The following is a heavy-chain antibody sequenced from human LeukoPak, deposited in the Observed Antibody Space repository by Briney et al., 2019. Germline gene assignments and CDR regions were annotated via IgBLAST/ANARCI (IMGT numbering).Heavy chain of an antibody. D-gene: IGHD6-19*01. V-gene: IGHV4-39*01. J-gene: IGHJ5*02. Sequence: SETLSLTCTVSGGSINSSSYYWGWIRQPPGKGLEWIGSIYYSGSTYYNPSLKSRVTISVDTSKNQFSLKLSSVTAADTAVYYCARSSSSGWYVWFDPWGQGTLVTVSS. CDR1: GGSINSSSYY. CDR3: ARSSSSGWYVWFDP. CDR2: IYYSGST.